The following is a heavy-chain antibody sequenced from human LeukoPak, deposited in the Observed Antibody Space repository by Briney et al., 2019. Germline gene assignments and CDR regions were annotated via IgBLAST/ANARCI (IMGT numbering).Heavy chain of an antibody. D-gene: IGHD3-10*01. CDR1: GFTFSSYA. CDR2: ISGSGGST. Sequence: PGASLRLSCAASGFTFSSYAMSWVRQARGKGLEWVSAISGSGGSTYYADSVKGRFTISRDNSKNTLYLQMNSLRAEHTAVYYCAKSRIDRAGTSGYFDYWGQGTLVTVSS. J-gene: IGHJ4*02. CDR3: AKSRIDRAGTSGYFDY. V-gene: IGHV3-23*01.